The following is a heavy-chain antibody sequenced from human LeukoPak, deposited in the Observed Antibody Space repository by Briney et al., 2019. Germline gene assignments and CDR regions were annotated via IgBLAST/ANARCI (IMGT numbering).Heavy chain of an antibody. V-gene: IGHV5-51*01. CDR2: IYPGDSDT. J-gene: IGHJ1*01. CDR1: GYSFTSYW. Sequence: GESLKISCKASGYSFTSYWIGWVRQMPGKGLEWMGIIYPGDSDTRYSPSLQGQVTISADKSISTAYLQWSSLKASDTAMYYCANSGEGYCSGGSCYSAGYFQHWGQGTLVTVSS. CDR3: ANSGEGYCSGGSCYSAGYFQH. D-gene: IGHD2-15*01.